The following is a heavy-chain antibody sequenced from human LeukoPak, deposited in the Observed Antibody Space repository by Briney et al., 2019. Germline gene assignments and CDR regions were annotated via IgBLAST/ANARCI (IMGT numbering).Heavy chain of an antibody. CDR1: GFTFSDYY. D-gene: IGHD4-17*01. J-gene: IGHJ5*02. CDR3: AREDNDYGDYGRFDP. CDR2: ISSSSTI. Sequence: GGSLRLSCAASGFTFSDYYMSWIRQAPGKGLGWVSYISSSSTIYYADSVKGRFTISRDNAKNSLYLQMNSLRAEDTAVYYCAREDNDYGDYGRFDPWGQGALVTVSS. V-gene: IGHV3-11*04.